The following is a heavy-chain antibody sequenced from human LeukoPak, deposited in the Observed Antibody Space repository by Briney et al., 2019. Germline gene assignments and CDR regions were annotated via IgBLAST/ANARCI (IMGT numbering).Heavy chain of an antibody. CDR2: ISGSGGST. D-gene: IGHD3-22*01. V-gene: IGHV3-23*01. CDR1: GFTFSSYA. CDR3: AKGPRSGYYLNWFDP. J-gene: IGHJ5*02. Sequence: SGGSLRLSCAASGFTFSSYAMSWVRQAPGKGLEWVSAISGSGGSTYYADSVKGRFTISRDNSKNTLYLQMNSLRAEDTAVYYCAKGPRSGYYLNWFDPWGQGTLVTVSS.